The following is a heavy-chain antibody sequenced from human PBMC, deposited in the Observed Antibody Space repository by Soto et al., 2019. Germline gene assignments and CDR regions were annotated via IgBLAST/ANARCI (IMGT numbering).Heavy chain of an antibody. Sequence: GGSLRLSCAASGFPFDDYAMHWVRQAPGKGLEWVSGIHWNSGGMGYADSVKGRFTVSRDNAKNSLYLQMNSLRLEDTVLYYCVKETGNYYDSSGYYFDYWGQGTLVTVSS. CDR3: VKETGNYYDSSGYYFDY. CDR1: GFPFDDYA. CDR2: IHWNSGGM. J-gene: IGHJ4*02. D-gene: IGHD3-22*01. V-gene: IGHV3-9*01.